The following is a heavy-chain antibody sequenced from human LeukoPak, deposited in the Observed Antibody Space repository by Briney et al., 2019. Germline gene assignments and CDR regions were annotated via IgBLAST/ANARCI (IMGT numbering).Heavy chain of an antibody. CDR1: GFTFSSYA. J-gene: IGHJ5*02. CDR2: ISDDGIKI. V-gene: IGHV3-30*04. CDR3: GKGPGYSVYDNLPHH. D-gene: IGHD5/OR15-5a*01. Sequence: PGGSLRLSCAASGFTFSSYAMNWVRQAPGKGLEWVAVISDDGIKIYYGDSVKGRFTISRDNSKNTLNLQMDSLRADDTAVYYCGKGPGYSVYDNLPHHWGQGTLVTVSS.